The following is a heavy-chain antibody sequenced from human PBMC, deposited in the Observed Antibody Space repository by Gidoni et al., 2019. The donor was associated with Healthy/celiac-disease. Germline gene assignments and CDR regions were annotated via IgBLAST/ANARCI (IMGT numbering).Heavy chain of an antibody. CDR2: ISSSGSTI. CDR1: GFPFSDYY. V-gene: IGHV3-11*01. J-gene: IGHJ4*02. CDR3: ARVPGQTYYDFWSGEYYFDY. Sequence: QVQLVESGGGLVKPGGSLRLSCAASGFPFSDYYMSWIRQAPGKGLEWVSYISSSGSTIYYADSVKGRFTISRDNAKNSLYLQMNSLRAEDTAVYYCARVPGQTYYDFWSGEYYFDYWGQGTLVTVSS. D-gene: IGHD3-3*01.